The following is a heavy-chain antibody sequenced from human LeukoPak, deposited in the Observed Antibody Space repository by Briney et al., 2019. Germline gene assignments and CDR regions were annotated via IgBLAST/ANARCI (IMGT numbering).Heavy chain of an antibody. J-gene: IGHJ4*02. CDR1: GFTFSTYW. CDR2: IYSDGSIT. CDR3: ARVGVAADAAFFDY. Sequence: PGGSLRLPCAASGFTFSTYWMHWVRQAPEKGLVWVSRIYSDGSITSYADSVKGRFTISRDNAKNILYLQMNSLRAEDTAVYYCARVGVAADAAFFDYWGQGTLVTVSA. V-gene: IGHV3-74*01. D-gene: IGHD3-3*01.